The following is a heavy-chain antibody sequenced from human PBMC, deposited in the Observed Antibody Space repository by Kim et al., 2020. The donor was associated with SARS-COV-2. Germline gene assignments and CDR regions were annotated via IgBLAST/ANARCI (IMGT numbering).Heavy chain of an antibody. D-gene: IGHD3-9*01. CDR1: GGSISSSSYY. V-gene: IGHV4-39*01. Sequence: SETLSLTCTVSGGSISSSSYYWGWIRQPPGKGLEWIGSIYYSGSTYYNPSLKSRVTISVDTSKNQFSLKLSSVTAADTAVYYCARQGVLYYDILEWSSWGQGTMVTVSS. CDR3: ARQGVLYYDILEWSS. CDR2: IYYSGST. J-gene: IGHJ3*01.